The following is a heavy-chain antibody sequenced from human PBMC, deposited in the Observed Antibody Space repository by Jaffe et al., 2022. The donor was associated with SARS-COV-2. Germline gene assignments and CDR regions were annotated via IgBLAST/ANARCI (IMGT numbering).Heavy chain of an antibody. V-gene: IGHV3-23*04. D-gene: IGHD5-18*01. CDR3: AKSAIGYGYWSPYYYYMDV. CDR2: ISGSGGST. CDR1: GFTFSSYA. J-gene: IGHJ6*03. Sequence: EVQLVESGGGLVQPGGSLRLSCAASGFTFSSYAMSWVRQAPGKGLEWVSAISGSGGSTYYADSVKGRFTISRDNSKNTLYLQMNSLRAEDTAVYYCAKSAIGYGYWSPYYYYMDVWGKGTTVTVSS.